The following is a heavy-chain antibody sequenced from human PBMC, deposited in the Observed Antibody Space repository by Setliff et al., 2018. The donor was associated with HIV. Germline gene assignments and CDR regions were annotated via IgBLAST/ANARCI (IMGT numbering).Heavy chain of an antibody. D-gene: IGHD3-9*01. Sequence: GESLKISCQGSGYSFTSHWIVWVRQKPGKGLEWMGIIYPGDSDVRVSPSFRGQVTISTNTSISTVSLQWNTLKASDTAMYFCARGIGFTRRYDAFDIWGQGTMVTVSS. J-gene: IGHJ3*02. CDR1: GYSFTSHW. CDR3: ARGIGFTRRYDAFDI. V-gene: IGHV5-51*01. CDR2: IYPGDSDV.